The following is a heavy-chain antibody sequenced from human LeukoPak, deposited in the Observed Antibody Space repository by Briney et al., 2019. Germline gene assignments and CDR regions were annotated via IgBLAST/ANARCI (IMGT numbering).Heavy chain of an antibody. D-gene: IGHD3-22*01. V-gene: IGHV3-30*02. CDR2: IRYDGSIK. CDR3: ARDTTVYYYDSSDLLDY. J-gene: IGHJ4*02. Sequence: PGGSLRLSCAASGFTFNTYGIHWVRQAPGKGLEWVAFIRYDGSIKYYADSVKGRFTISRDNSKNTLYLQMNSLRAEDTAVYYCARDTTVYYYDSSDLLDYWGQGTLVTVSS. CDR1: GFTFNTYG.